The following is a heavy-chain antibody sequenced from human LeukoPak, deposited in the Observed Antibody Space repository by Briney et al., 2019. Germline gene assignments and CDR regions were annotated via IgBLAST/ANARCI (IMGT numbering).Heavy chain of an antibody. CDR3: ARAPITIFGVVAYYYYGMDV. V-gene: IGHV1-69*04. CDR2: IIPILGIA. J-gene: IGHJ6*02. Sequence: SSVKVSCKASGGTFSSYAISWVRQAPGQGLEWMGRIIPILGIANYAQKFQGRVTITADKSTSTAYMELSSLRSEDTAVYYCARAPITIFGVVAYYYYGMDVWGQGTTVTVSS. CDR1: GGTFSSYA. D-gene: IGHD3-3*01.